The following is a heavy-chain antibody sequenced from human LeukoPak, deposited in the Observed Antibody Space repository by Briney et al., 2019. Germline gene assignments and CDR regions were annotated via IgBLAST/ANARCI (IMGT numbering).Heavy chain of an antibody. Sequence: ASVKVSCKASGYTFTSYDINWVRQATGQGLEWMGWMNPNSGNTGYAQKFQGRVTITRSTSISTAYMELSSLRSEDTAVYYCARRGYYDFWSGYYYYMDVWGKGTTVTVSS. CDR2: MNPNSGNT. V-gene: IGHV1-8*03. J-gene: IGHJ6*03. D-gene: IGHD3-3*01. CDR3: ARRGYYDFWSGYYYYMDV. CDR1: GYTFTSYD.